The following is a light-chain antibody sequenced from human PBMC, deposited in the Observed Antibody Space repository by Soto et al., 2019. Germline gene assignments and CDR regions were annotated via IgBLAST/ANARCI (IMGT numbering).Light chain of an antibody. J-gene: IGLJ3*02. CDR2: GNS. CDR3: QSYDRGLSGSV. V-gene: IGLV1-40*01. Sequence: QPVLTQPPSVSGAPGQRVTISCTGSSSNIGARYDVHWYQQLPGTAPKLLIYGNSNRPSGVPDRFSGSKSGTSASLAITGLQAEDEADYYCQSYDRGLSGSVFGGGTKLNVL. CDR1: SSNIGARYD.